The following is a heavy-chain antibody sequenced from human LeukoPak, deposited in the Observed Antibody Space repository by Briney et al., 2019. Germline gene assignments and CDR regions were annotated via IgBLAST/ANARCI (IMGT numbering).Heavy chain of an antibody. CDR2: INPSGGGT. V-gene: IGHV1-46*01. Sequence: ASVKVSCKASGYTFTNYFMHWVRQAPGQGLEWMGVINPSGGGTTYAQRFQGRVTMTRDTSTSTIHMELSSLRSEDTAVYYCARGQNKCLGHWGQGTLVTVSS. CDR3: ARGQNKCLGH. CDR1: GYTFTNYF. D-gene: IGHD2/OR15-2a*01. J-gene: IGHJ4*02.